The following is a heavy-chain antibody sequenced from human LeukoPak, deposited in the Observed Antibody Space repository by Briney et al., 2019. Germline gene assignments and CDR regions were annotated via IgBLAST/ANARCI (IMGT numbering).Heavy chain of an antibody. CDR2: IWCDGSNK. V-gene: IGHV3-33*01. D-gene: IGHD2-2*01. CDR3: AGGYCSSTSCFDY. Sequence: GRSLRLSCAASGFTFSSCGMHWVRQAPGKGLEWVAVIWCDGSNKYYADSVKGRFTISRDNSKNTLYLQMNSLRAEDTAVYYCAGGYCSSTSCFDYWGQGTLVTVSS. J-gene: IGHJ4*02. CDR1: GFTFSSCG.